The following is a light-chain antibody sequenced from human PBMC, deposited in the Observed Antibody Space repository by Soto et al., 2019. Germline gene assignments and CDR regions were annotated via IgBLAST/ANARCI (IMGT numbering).Light chain of an antibody. V-gene: IGLV2-11*01. CDR3: CSFAGGYTYV. CDR1: SSDVGGYNY. Sequence: QSVLTPPRSVSGSPGQSVTISCTGTSSDVGGYNYVSWYQQHPGKAPKLMIYDVSKRPSGVPDRFSGSKSGNTASLTISGLQAEDEADFYCCSFAGGYTYVFGPGTKVTVL. CDR2: DVS. J-gene: IGLJ1*01.